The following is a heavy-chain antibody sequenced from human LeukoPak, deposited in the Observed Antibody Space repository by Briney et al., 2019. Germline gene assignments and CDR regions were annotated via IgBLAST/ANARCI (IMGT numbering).Heavy chain of an antibody. D-gene: IGHD1-1*01. CDR1: GFTFSSYA. Sequence: GGSLRLSCAASGFTFSSYAMHWVRQAPGKGLEWVAVISYDGSNKYYADSVKGRFTISRDNSKNTLYLQMNSLRVEDTAVYYCARAIGLEPCDYWGQGTLVTVSS. CDR3: ARAIGLEPCDY. J-gene: IGHJ4*02. CDR2: ISYDGSNK. V-gene: IGHV3-30*01.